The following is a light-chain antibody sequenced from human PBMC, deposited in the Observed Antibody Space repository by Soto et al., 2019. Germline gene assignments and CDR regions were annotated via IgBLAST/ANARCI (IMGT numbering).Light chain of an antibody. Sequence: DIQMTQSPSSVSASVGDRVSITCRASQGISNWLAWYQQKPGRAPKLLIYTGSSLQSGVPSRFSGTGSGTDFTLTISSLQPEDVATYYRQQANSFPLTFGGGTKVEIK. CDR3: QQANSFPLT. CDR2: TGS. CDR1: QGISNW. V-gene: IGKV1-12*01. J-gene: IGKJ4*01.